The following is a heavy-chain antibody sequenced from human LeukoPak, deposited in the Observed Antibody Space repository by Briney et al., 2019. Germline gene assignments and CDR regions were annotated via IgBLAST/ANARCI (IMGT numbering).Heavy chain of an antibody. CDR1: GYTFTSYD. CDR3: ARGYGWMGSGFFNWFDS. Sequence: VASAKVSCKASGYTFTSYDINWVRQATGQGLEWMGWMNSNSGNTGYAQKFQGRVTMTRDTSRSTAYMELSTLTSEDTAVYYCARGYGWMGSGFFNWFDSWGQGTLVTVSS. V-gene: IGHV1-8*01. J-gene: IGHJ5*01. CDR2: MNSNSGNT. D-gene: IGHD3-22*01.